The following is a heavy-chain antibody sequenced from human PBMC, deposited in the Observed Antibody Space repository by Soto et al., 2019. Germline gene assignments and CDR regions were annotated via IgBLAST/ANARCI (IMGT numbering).Heavy chain of an antibody. CDR3: ARHYSSGTRNWFDP. CDR1: GGSINSSSYF. CDR2: IYYSGST. V-gene: IGHV4-39*01. D-gene: IGHD6-19*01. J-gene: IGHJ5*02. Sequence: SVTLSLTFSVSGGSINSSSYFWGWVRQPPGKGLEWIGSIYYSGSTYYNPSIRSRVTISIDTSKNQFSLKLSSVTAADTAVFYCARHYSSGTRNWFDPWGQGTLVTVSS.